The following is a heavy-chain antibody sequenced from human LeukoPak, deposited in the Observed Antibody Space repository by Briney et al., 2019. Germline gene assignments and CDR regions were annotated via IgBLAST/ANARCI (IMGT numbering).Heavy chain of an antibody. J-gene: IGHJ4*02. V-gene: IGHV1-18*01. Sequence: ASVKVSCKASGYTFTSYGISWVRQAPGQGLEWMGWISAYNGNTNYAQKLQGRVTTTTDTSTSTAYMELRSLRSDDTAVYYCARVSRDFWITEGDYWGQGTLVTVSS. CDR2: ISAYNGNT. D-gene: IGHD3-3*01. CDR3: ARVSRDFWITEGDY. CDR1: GYTFTSYG.